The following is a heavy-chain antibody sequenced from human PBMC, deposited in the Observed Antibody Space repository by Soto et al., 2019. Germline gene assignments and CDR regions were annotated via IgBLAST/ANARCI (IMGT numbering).Heavy chain of an antibody. J-gene: IGHJ3*02. CDR2: ITWNSRII. D-gene: IGHD6-19*01. CDR1: GFSFDDYA. CDR3: ERDWEVVSGNGAFDM. V-gene: IGHV3-9*01. Sequence: LRLSCAASGFSFDDYAMHWVRQGPGKGLEWVSSITWNSRIIGYADSVKGRFTISRDNAKNFLYLQMNSLRTEDTALYYCERDWEVVSGNGAFDMWGQGTMVTVSS.